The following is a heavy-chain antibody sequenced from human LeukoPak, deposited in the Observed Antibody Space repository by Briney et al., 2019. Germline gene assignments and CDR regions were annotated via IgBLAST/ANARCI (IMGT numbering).Heavy chain of an antibody. CDR3: ARASGNEGWFDP. CDR2: MNPISGNT. J-gene: IGHJ5*02. V-gene: IGHV1-8*01. CDR1: GYTFTNHD. D-gene: IGHD1-1*01. Sequence: VKVSCKASGYTFTNHDINWVRQATGQGREWMGWMNPISGNTGYAQKFQGRVTMTRDTSISTAYMELSSLRSDDTAMYYCARASGNEGWFDPWGQGTLVTVSS.